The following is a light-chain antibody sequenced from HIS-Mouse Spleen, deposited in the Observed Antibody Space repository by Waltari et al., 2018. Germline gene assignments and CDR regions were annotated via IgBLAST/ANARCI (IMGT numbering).Light chain of an antibody. CDR2: EGS. CDR1: SRDVGRYNI. V-gene: IGLV2-23*01. CDR3: CSYAGSSPDV. Sequence: QSALTQPASVSGSPGQSITISCTGTSRDVGRYNIDPCYQQHPGKAPKLMIYEGSNWPSGVSNRFSGSKSGNTASLTISGLQAEDEADYYCCSYAGSSPDVFGTGTKVTVL. J-gene: IGLJ1*01.